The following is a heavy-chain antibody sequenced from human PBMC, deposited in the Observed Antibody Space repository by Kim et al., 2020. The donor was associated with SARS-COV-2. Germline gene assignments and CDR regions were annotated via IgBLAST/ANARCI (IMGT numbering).Heavy chain of an antibody. CDR2: ISGSGGST. J-gene: IGHJ6*02. CDR1: GFTFSSYA. D-gene: IGHD5-12*01. CDR3: AKNGQLACIVATSMMGYYYYYGMDV. Sequence: GGSLRLSCAASGFTFSSYAMSWVRQAPGKGLEWVSAISGSGGSTYYADSVKGRFTISRDNSKNTLYLQMNSLRAEDTAVYYCAKNGQLACIVATSMMGYYYYYGMDVWGQGTTVTLSS. V-gene: IGHV3-23*01.